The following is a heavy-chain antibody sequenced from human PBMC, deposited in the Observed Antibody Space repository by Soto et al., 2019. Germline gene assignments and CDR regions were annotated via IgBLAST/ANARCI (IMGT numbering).Heavy chain of an antibody. D-gene: IGHD1-1*01. Sequence: QVQLVQSGAEVKKPGSSVKVSCKASGGTFSSYAISWVRQAPGQGLEWMGGIIPSFGTANYAQKFQGRVTITADESTSRAYMELSSLRSEDTAVYYGATRGRRDYHDMDVWGQGTTVTVSS. CDR2: IIPSFGTA. CDR3: ATRGRRDYHDMDV. V-gene: IGHV1-69*12. CDR1: GGTFSSYA. J-gene: IGHJ6*02.